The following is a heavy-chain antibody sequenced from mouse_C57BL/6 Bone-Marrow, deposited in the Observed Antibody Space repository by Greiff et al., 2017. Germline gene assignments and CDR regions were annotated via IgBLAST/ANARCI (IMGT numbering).Heavy chain of an antibody. V-gene: IGHV1-9*01. D-gene: IGHD1-1*01. J-gene: IGHJ1*03. Sequence: QVPLQQSGAELMKPGASVKLSCKATGYTFTGYWIEWVKQRPGHGLEWIGAILPGSGSTNYNEKFKGKATFTANTSPNTAYMQRSRLTTEDSAIYYCARRGYGSSSGYFDVWGTGTTVTVSS. CDR1: GYTFTGYW. CDR3: ARRGYGSSSGYFDV. CDR2: ILPGSGST.